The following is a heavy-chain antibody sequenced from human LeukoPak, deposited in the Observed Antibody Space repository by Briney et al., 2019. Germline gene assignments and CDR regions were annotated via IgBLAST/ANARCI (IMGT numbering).Heavy chain of an antibody. V-gene: IGHV1-18*01. Sequence: ASGKVPGKALDYTFSSYGISWVRQAPGQGLEWMGWISAYNGNTDYRQKLQGRVTMTTDTSTSTAYMYLRSLRSDDTAIYYCARDSPDGSGTYYNDSPDYWGQGTLVTVSS. CDR1: DYTFSSYG. CDR3: ARDSPDGSGTYYNDSPDY. D-gene: IGHD3-10*01. J-gene: IGHJ4*02. CDR2: ISAYNGNT.